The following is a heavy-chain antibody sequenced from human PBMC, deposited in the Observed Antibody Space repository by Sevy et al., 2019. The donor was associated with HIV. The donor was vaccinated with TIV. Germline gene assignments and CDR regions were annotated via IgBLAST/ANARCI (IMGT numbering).Heavy chain of an antibody. CDR1: GFTVSSHY. J-gene: IGHJ6*03. D-gene: IGHD1-26*01. Sequence: GGSLRLSCAASGFTVSSHYMSWVRQAPGKGLEWVSVIYSVGSTYYANSVKGRFTISGDTSKNTLYLQMNSLRAEDTAVYYCARDHLGSPLGDYMDVWGKGTTVTVSS. CDR3: ARDHLGSPLGDYMDV. V-gene: IGHV3-53*01. CDR2: IYSVGST.